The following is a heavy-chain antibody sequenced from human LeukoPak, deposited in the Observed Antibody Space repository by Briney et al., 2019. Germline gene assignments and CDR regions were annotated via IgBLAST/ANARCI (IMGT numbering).Heavy chain of an antibody. V-gene: IGHV1-8*01. CDR3: ARVSGFERKDSFSY. D-gene: IGHD5-12*01. J-gene: IGHJ4*02. CDR1: PYTPTTDV. CDR2: MNPNSGNT. Sequence: ASVKASRTLSPYTPTTDVTTWVRHATGQGLEWRGWMNPNSGNTGYAQRFQGRVTMTRDNSISTAYMELSNLTSEDTAVYFCARVSGFERKDSFSYWGQGTLVTVSS.